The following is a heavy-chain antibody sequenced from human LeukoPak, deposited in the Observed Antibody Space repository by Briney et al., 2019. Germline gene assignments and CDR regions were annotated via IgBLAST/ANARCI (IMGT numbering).Heavy chain of an antibody. Sequence: QAGGSLRLSCAASGFTFSSYSMNWVRQAPGKGLEWVSYISSSSSTIYYADSVKGRFTISRDNAKNSLYLQMNSLRAEDTAVYYCARDSVPWGVTTDSLDYWGQGTLVTVSS. V-gene: IGHV3-48*01. D-gene: IGHD4-17*01. J-gene: IGHJ4*02. CDR3: ARDSVPWGVTTDSLDY. CDR2: ISSSSSTI. CDR1: GFTFSSYS.